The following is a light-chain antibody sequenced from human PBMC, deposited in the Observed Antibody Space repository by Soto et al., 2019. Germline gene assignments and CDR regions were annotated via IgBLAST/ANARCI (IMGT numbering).Light chain of an antibody. J-gene: IGKJ1*01. CDR3: QQYNIYPWT. CDR2: TAS. CDR1: QNIINY. V-gene: IGKV1-5*03. Sequence: DIQMTQSPSTLSASVGDRVTITCRASQNIINYLAWYQQKPGKAPKLLIYTASSLETGVPSRFSGSGSGTEFTLTVSSLQPDDFGTYYCQQYNIYPWTFGQGPKVEIK.